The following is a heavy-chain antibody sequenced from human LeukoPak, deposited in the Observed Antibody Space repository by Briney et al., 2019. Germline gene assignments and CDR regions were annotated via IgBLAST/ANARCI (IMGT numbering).Heavy chain of an antibody. CDR1: GGSISSYY. CDR2: IYTSGST. CDR3: ARQGKAGSLYSYYMDV. J-gene: IGHJ6*03. Sequence: SETLSLTCTVSGGSISSYYWSWIRQPAGKGLEWIGRIYTSGSTNYNPSRKSRVTMSVATSKNQFSLKLSSVTAADTAVYYCARQGKAGSLYSYYMDVWGKGTTVTVSS. D-gene: IGHD3-10*01. V-gene: IGHV4-4*07.